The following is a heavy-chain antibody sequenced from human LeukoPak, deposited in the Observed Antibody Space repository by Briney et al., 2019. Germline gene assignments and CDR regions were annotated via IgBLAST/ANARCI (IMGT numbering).Heavy chain of an antibody. CDR1: GYSFTSYW. CDR2: IYPGDSDT. V-gene: IGHV5-51*01. Sequence: PGESLKISCKGSGYSFTSYWIGWVLPMPGKGLEWRVIIYPGDSDTRYSPSFQGQVTISADKSISTAYLQWSSLKASDTAMYYCARRPYDGVNSAFDYWGQGTLVTVSS. J-gene: IGHJ4*02. D-gene: IGHD4-23*01. CDR3: ARRPYDGVNSAFDY.